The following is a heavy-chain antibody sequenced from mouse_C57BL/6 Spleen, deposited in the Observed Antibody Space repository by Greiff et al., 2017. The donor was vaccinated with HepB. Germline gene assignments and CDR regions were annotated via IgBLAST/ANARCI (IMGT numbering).Heavy chain of an antibody. J-gene: IGHJ4*01. Sequence: EVQLQQSGPELVKPGASVKISCKASGYSFTGYYMNWVKQSPEKSLEWIGEINPSTGGTTYNQKFKAKATLTVDKSSSTAYMQLKSLTSEDSAVYYCARGGIYYYGSSRDYYAMDYWGQGTSVTVSS. CDR1: GYSFTGYY. CDR3: ARGGIYYYGSSRDYYAMDY. CDR2: INPSTGGT. D-gene: IGHD1-1*01. V-gene: IGHV1-42*01.